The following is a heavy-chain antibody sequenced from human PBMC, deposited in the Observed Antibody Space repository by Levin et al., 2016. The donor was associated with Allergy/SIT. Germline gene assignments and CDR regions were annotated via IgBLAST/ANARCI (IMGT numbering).Heavy chain of an antibody. CDR3: AKDLRSGWYPNWFDP. Sequence: GESLKISCAASGFTFSSYAMSWVRQAPGKGLEWVSALSGSGGSTYYADSVMGRFTVSRDNSKNTLYLQMNSLRAEDTAVYYCAKDLRSGWYPNWFDPWGQGTLVTVSS. J-gene: IGHJ5*02. D-gene: IGHD6-19*01. CDR1: GFTFSSYA. V-gene: IGHV3-23*01. CDR2: LSGSGGST.